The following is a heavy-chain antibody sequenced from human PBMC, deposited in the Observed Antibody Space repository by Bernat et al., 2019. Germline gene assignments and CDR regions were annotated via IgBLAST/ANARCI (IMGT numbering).Heavy chain of an antibody. CDR1: GYTFTDYY. CDR3: ARDRGDVDIV. Sequence: QVQLVQSGAEVKKPAASVKVSCKASGYTFTDYYIHWVRQAPGQGLEWMGWINPHSGATNYAQKFQDRVTMTRDTSISTAYMELSRLRSDDAAIYYCARDRGDVDIVWGQGTLVTVSS. D-gene: IGHD2-21*02. V-gene: IGHV1-2*02. J-gene: IGHJ4*02. CDR2: INPHSGAT.